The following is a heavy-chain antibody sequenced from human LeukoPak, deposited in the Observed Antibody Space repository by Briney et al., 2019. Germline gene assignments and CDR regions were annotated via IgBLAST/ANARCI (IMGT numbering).Heavy chain of an antibody. CDR2: ISSSSSYI. CDR3: VGMITNWFDP. CDR1: GFTFSSYG. Sequence: GRSLRLSCAASGFTFSSYGMHWVRQAPGKGLEWVSSISSSSSYIYYADSVKGRFTISRDNAKNSLYLQMNSLRAEDTAVYYCVGMITNWFDPWGQGTLVTVSS. D-gene: IGHD3-22*01. V-gene: IGHV3-21*01. J-gene: IGHJ5*02.